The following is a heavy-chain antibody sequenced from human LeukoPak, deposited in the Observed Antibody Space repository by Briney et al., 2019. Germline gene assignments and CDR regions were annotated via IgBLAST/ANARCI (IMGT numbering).Heavy chain of an antibody. Sequence: SETLLLTCTVSGGSISSGSYYWSWIRQPAGKGLEWIGRIYTSGSTNYNPSLKSRVTISVDTSKNQFSLKLSSVTAADTAVYYCARVTTGGYYNCWGQGTLVTVSS. CDR2: IYTSGST. CDR1: GGSISSGSYY. D-gene: IGHD3-22*01. V-gene: IGHV4-61*02. J-gene: IGHJ4*02. CDR3: ARVTTGGYYNC.